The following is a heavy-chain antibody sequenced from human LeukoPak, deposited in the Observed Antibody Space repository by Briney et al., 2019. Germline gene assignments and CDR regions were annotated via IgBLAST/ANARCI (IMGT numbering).Heavy chain of an antibody. CDR1: GYIFTVYY. J-gene: IGHJ3*02. CDR3: ARDLSGGALGAFDI. D-gene: IGHD2-15*01. Sequence: ASVKVSCKASGYIFTVYYIHWLRQAPGQGLEWMGWINPNSGGTSFALNFQGSVTLTRDTSISTVYMELSRLRSDDTAVYYCARDLSGGALGAFDIWGQGTMVSVCS. CDR2: INPNSGGT. V-gene: IGHV1-2*02.